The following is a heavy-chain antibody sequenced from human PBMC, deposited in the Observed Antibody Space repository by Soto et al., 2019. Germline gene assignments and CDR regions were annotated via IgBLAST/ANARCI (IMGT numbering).Heavy chain of an antibody. D-gene: IGHD7-27*01. CDR3: ARGRYCLTGRCFPNWFDS. CDR2: IYKSATT. J-gene: IGHJ5*01. V-gene: IGHV4-30-4*01. CDR1: GDSISNLDYF. Sequence: SETLSLTCSVSGDSISNLDYFWAWIRQPPGQALEYIGYIYKSATTYYNPSFESRVAISVDTSKSQFSLNVTSVTAADTAVYFCARGRYCLTGRCFPNWFDSWGQGALITVSS.